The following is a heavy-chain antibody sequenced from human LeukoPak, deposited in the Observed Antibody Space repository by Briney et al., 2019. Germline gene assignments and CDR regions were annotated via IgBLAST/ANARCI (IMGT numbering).Heavy chain of an antibody. CDR2: IGSSGATR. J-gene: IGHJ4*02. CDR1: GFTFNSYE. V-gene: IGHV3-48*03. D-gene: IGHD4-17*01. CDR3: ARYGGYSFDY. Sequence: GRSLRLSCAASGFTFNSYEMNWVRQAPGKGLEWLSCIGSSGATRYYADSVEGRFTVSRDNAKNSLYLQMNSLRAEDTAVYYCARYGGYSFDYWGQGTLVTVSS.